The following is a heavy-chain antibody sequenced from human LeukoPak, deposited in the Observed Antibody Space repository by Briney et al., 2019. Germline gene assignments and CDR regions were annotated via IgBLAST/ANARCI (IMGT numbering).Heavy chain of an antibody. CDR1: GYSISSGYY. Sequence: PSETLSLTCTASGYSISSGYYWGWIRQPPGKGLEWIGSIYHSGSTYYNPSLKSRVTISVDTSKNQFSLKLSSVTAADTAVYCCASSYITMIVVVITQPDWYFDLWGRGTLVTVSS. J-gene: IGHJ2*01. V-gene: IGHV4-38-2*02. CDR2: IYHSGST. CDR3: ASSYITMIVVVITQPDWYFDL. D-gene: IGHD3-22*01.